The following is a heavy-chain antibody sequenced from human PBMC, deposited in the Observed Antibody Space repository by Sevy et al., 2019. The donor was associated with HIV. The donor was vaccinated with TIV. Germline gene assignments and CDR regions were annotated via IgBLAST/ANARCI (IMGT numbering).Heavy chain of an antibody. CDR3: AKGMMSYSSGWYGSTGENWFDP. J-gene: IGHJ5*02. CDR2: IWYDGGNK. Sequence: GGSLRLSCAASGFTFSNYGMHWVRQAPGKGLERVAVIWYDGGNKYYADSVKGRFTISRDNSKKTLYLQMNSLRVEDTAVYYCAKGMMSYSSGWYGSTGENWFDPWGQGTLVTVSS. CDR1: GFTFSNYG. D-gene: IGHD6-19*01. V-gene: IGHV3-33*06.